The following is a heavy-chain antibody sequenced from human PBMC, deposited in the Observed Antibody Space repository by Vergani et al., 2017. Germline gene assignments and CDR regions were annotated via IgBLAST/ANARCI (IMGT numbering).Heavy chain of an antibody. J-gene: IGHJ6*03. CDR2: INHSGST. CDR1: GGSFSGYY. V-gene: IGHV4-34*01. CDR3: ARGPDSSSWYYYYYYYMDV. D-gene: IGHD6-13*01. Sequence: QVQLQQWGAGLLKPSETLSLTCAVYGGSFSGYYWSWIRQPQGKGLGWNGEINHSGSTNYNPSLKSRVTISVDTSKNQFSLKLSSVTAADTAVYYCARGPDSSSWYYYYYYYMDVWGKGTTVTVSS.